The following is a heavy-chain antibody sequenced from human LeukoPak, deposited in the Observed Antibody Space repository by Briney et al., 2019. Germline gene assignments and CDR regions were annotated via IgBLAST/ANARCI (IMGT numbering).Heavy chain of an antibody. CDR3: AKESNAFDV. J-gene: IGHJ3*01. CDR2: ITDDGSDK. V-gene: IGHV3-30*18. CDR1: GFTFSTFH. Sequence: GRSLRLSCAASGFTFSTFHMHWVRQAPGKGLEWVALITDDGSDKYYADPVKGRFTVSSDNSKSTLFLQMNSLRAEDTAVYYRAKESNAFDVWGQGTMVTVSS.